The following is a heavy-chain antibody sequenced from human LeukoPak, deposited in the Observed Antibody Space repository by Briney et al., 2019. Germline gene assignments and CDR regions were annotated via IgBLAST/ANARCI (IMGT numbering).Heavy chain of an antibody. V-gene: IGHV1-8*02. Sequence: GASVKVSCKASGGTFSSYAISWVRQAPGQGLEWMGWMNPNSGNTGYAQKFQGRVTMTRNTSISTAYMELSSLRSEDTAVYYCARARGPDSSGHPNPDYWGQGTLVTVSS. CDR1: GGTFSSYA. D-gene: IGHD3-22*01. CDR3: ARARGPDSSGHPNPDY. CDR2: MNPNSGNT. J-gene: IGHJ4*02.